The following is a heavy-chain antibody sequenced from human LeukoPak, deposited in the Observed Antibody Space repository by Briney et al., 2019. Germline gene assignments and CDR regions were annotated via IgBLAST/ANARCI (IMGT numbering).Heavy chain of an antibody. D-gene: IGHD3-10*01. CDR2: FDPEDGET. Sequence: ASVKVSCKVSGYTLTELSMHWVRQAPGKGLEWMGGFDPEDGETIYAQRFQGRVTMTEDTSTDTAYMELSSLRSEDTAVYYCATQLWFGELLFDYWGQGTLVTVSS. CDR1: GYTLTELS. V-gene: IGHV1-24*01. CDR3: ATQLWFGELLFDY. J-gene: IGHJ4*02.